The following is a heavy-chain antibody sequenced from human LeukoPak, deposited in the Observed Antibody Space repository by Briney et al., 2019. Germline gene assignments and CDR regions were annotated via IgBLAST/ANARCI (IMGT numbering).Heavy chain of an antibody. CDR1: GDSINNYY. J-gene: IGHJ3*02. D-gene: IGHD1-14*01. CDR3: ARLTKRNDPFAI. V-gene: IGHV4-59*01. Sequence: PSETLSLTCSVSGDSINNYYWSWIRQPPGKGLEWIEYIYYSGSTNYNPSLRSRLTISVDTSKNQFSLKVSSVTAADTAVYYCARLTKRNDPFAIWGQGTMVTVSS. CDR2: IYYSGST.